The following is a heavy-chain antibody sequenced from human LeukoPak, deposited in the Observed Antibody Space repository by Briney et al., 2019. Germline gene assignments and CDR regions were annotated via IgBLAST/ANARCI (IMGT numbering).Heavy chain of an antibody. CDR2: ISSSSSYI. Sequence: GGSLRLSCAASGFTFSSYSMNWVRHAPGKGLEWVSSISSSSSYIYYADSVKGRFTISRDNAKNSLYLQMNSLRAEDTAVYYCARDRGYSYGAEGMDVWGQGTTVTVSS. J-gene: IGHJ6*02. CDR1: GFTFSSYS. CDR3: ARDRGYSYGAEGMDV. D-gene: IGHD5-18*01. V-gene: IGHV3-21*01.